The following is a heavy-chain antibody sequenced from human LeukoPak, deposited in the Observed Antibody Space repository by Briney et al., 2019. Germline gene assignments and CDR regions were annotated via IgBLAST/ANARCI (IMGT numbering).Heavy chain of an antibody. D-gene: IGHD1-26*01. V-gene: IGHV4-59*08. J-gene: IGHJ4*02. CDR1: GGSISSYY. Sequence: SETLSLTCTVSGGSISSYYWSWIRQPPGKGLEWIGYIYYSGSTNYNPSLKSRATISVDTSKNQFSLKLSSVTAADTAVYYCARLVGPTNYFDYWGQGTLVTVSS. CDR3: ARLVGPTNYFDY. CDR2: IYYSGST.